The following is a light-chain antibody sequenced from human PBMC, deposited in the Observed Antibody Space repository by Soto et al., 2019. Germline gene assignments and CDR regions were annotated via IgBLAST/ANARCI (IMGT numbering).Light chain of an antibody. V-gene: IGLV2-23*01. CDR1: SSEVGNYNL. CDR2: EGD. J-gene: IGLJ2*01. CDR3: CSFALRSTLI. Sequence: QSALTQPASVSGSPGQSITISCTGTSSEVGNYNLVSWYQQYPGKAPKLMIYEGDKRPSGVSNRFFGSKPGNTASLTISGLQAEDEADYYCCSFALRSTLIFGGGTQLTVL.